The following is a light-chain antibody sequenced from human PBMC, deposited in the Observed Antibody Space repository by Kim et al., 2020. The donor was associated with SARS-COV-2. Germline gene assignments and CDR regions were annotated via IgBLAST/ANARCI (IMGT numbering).Light chain of an antibody. Sequence: DIQMTQSPSTLSASVGDRVTITCRASESISSRLAWYQQKSVKAHKLVIYKASTLESGVPSRFSGSGSGTEFTLTINSLQPDDFATYYCHQFNDYPWTFGQGTKVDI. CDR2: KAS. V-gene: IGKV1-5*03. CDR1: ESISSR. J-gene: IGKJ1*01. CDR3: HQFNDYPWT.